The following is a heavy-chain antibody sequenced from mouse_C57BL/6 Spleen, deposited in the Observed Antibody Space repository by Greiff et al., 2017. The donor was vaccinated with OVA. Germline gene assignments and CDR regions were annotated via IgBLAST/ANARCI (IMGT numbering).Heavy chain of an antibody. CDR3: LRGSTASYYFDY. CDR1: GFSFNTYA. V-gene: IGHV10-1*01. D-gene: IGHD5-1*01. CDR2: IRSKSNNYAT. J-gene: IGHJ2*01. Sequence: EVQVVESGGGLVQPKGSLKLSCAASGFSFNTYAMNWVRQAPGKGLEWVARIRSKSNNYATYYADSVKDRFTISRDDSESMLYLQMNNLKTEDTAMYYCLRGSTASYYFDYWGQGTTLTVSS.